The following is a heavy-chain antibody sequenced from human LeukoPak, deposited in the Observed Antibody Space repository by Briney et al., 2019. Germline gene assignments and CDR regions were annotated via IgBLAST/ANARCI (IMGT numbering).Heavy chain of an antibody. J-gene: IGHJ4*02. V-gene: IGHV3-7*01. CDR1: GFTFSTYW. D-gene: IGHD2-21*01. CDR2: TKKGGSEK. Sequence: GGSLRLSCGASGFTFSTYWMSWVRQAPGKGLEWVANTKKGGSEKYYVDSVKGRFTISRDNAKNSLYLQMNSLRVEDTAVYYCVREGYFVFDFWGQGALVTVSS. CDR3: VREGYFVFDF.